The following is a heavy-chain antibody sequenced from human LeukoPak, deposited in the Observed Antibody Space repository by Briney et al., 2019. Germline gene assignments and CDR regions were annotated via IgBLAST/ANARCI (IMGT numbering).Heavy chain of an antibody. Sequence: GGSLRLSCAASGFTFSNYWMSWVRQAPGKGLEWVANIKYDGSETYYVDSVKGRFTISRDNAKDSLDLQMNSLRAEDTAVYYCEGGFVGYWGQGTLVTVSS. CDR1: GFTFSNYW. CDR3: EGGFVGY. V-gene: IGHV3-7*01. J-gene: IGHJ4*02. CDR2: IKYDGSET. D-gene: IGHD2-15*01.